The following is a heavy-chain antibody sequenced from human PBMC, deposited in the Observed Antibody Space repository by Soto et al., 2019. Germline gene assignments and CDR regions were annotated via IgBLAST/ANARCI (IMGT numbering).Heavy chain of an antibody. D-gene: IGHD3-22*01. Sequence: GSLRLSCAASWFTVSSNCMSWVRQSPGKGLEWVSVIYSGGSTYYADSVKGRFTISRDNSKNTLYLQMNSLRAEDTAVCYCARGPYYYDSSGYYYNWFDPWGQGTLVTVSS. CDR1: WFTVSSNC. CDR2: IYSGGST. CDR3: ARGPYYYDSSGYYYNWFDP. V-gene: IGHV3-53*01. J-gene: IGHJ5*02.